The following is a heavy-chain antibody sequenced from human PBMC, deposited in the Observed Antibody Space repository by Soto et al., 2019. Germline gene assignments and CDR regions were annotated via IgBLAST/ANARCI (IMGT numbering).Heavy chain of an antibody. CDR3: ARDQGYSYGPRGLGYYYGIDV. V-gene: IGHV1-2*02. CDR2: INPNSGAE. CDR1: GYTFTGYY. Sequence: ASVKVSCKASGYTFTGYYMHWVRQAPGQGLEWMGWINPNSGAENYAQKFQGRVTITGDASISTAYMELSRLRSDDTAVYYCARDQGYSYGPRGLGYYYGIDVWGQRTTVTVSS. J-gene: IGHJ6*02. D-gene: IGHD5-18*01.